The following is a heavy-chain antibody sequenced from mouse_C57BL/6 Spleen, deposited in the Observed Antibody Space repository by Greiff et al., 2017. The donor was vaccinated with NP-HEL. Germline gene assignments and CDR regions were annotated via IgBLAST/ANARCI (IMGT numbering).Heavy chain of an antibody. CDR2: ISSGGSYT. J-gene: IGHJ1*03. V-gene: IGHV5-6*01. D-gene: IGHD1-1*01. Sequence: EVQLVESGGDLVKPGGSLKLSCAASGFTFSSYGMSWVRQTPDKRLEWVATISSGGSYTYYPDSVKGRFTISRDNAKNTLYLQMSSLKSEDTAMYYCARHTTTVVADWYFDVWGTRATVTVSS. CDR3: ARHTTTVVADWYFDV. CDR1: GFTFSSYG.